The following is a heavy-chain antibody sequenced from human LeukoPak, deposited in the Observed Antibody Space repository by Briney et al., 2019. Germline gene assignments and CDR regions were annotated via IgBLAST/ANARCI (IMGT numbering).Heavy chain of an antibody. Sequence: SETLSLTCTVSGGSISDYYWSWIRQSPGKGLEWIGYIYYSGTTNYNPSLKSRVTISVDTSKNQFSLKLSSVTAADTAVYLCSSAVAGSVGWFDPWGQGTLVTVSS. CDR1: GGSISDYY. D-gene: IGHD6-19*01. V-gene: IGHV4-59*01. CDR2: IYYSGTT. CDR3: SSAVAGSVGWFDP. J-gene: IGHJ5*02.